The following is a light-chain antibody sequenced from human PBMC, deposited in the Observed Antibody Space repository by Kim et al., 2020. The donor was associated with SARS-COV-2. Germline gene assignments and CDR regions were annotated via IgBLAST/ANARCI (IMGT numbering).Light chain of an antibody. CDR1: QSVSSN. CDR2: GAS. CDR3: QQYNNWPLT. J-gene: IGKJ5*01. Sequence: VSPGERATLSCWASQSVSSNLAWYQQKPGQAPRLLIYGASTRATGIPARFSGSGSGTEFTLTISSLQSEDFAVYYCQQYNNWPLTFGQGTRLEIK. V-gene: IGKV3-15*01.